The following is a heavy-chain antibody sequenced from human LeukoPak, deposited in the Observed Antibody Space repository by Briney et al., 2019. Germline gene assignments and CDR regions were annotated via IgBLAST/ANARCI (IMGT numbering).Heavy chain of an antibody. D-gene: IGHD2-2*01. CDR3: ARVGSSTSCYDY. CDR1: GGSISSYY. Sequence: SETLSLTCTVSGGSISSYYWSWIRQPPGKGLEWIGSIYYSGSTYYNPSLKSRVTISVDTSKNQFSLKLSSVTAADTAVYYCARVGSSTSCYDYWGQGTLVTVSS. J-gene: IGHJ4*02. CDR2: IYYSGST. V-gene: IGHV4-59*01.